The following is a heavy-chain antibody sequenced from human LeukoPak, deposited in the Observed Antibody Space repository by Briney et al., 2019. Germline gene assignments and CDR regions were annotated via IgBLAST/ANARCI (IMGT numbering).Heavy chain of an antibody. J-gene: IGHJ4*02. Sequence: GGSLRLSCAASGFTLSSYWMSWVRQAPGKGLEWVANIKQDGSEKYYVDSVKGRFTISRDNAKNSLYLQMNSLRAEDTAVYYCARGSSGPDYWGQGTLVTVSS. CDR3: ARGSSGPDY. V-gene: IGHV3-7*01. D-gene: IGHD3-22*01. CDR1: GFTLSSYW. CDR2: IKQDGSEK.